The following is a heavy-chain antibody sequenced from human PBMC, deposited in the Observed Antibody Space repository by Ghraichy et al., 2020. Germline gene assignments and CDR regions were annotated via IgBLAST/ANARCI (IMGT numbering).Heavy chain of an antibody. CDR2: INSDGFST. CDR3: ARGRGSGQGDF. V-gene: IGHV3-74*01. J-gene: IGHJ4*02. CDR1: GFTFSSYW. D-gene: IGHD2-15*01. Sequence: GESLHISCAASGFTFSSYWMHWVRQAPGEGLVWVSRINSDGFSTSYADFVKGRFTISRDNAKNTLYLQMNSLRAEDTAVYYCARGRGSGQGDFWGQGTLVTVSA.